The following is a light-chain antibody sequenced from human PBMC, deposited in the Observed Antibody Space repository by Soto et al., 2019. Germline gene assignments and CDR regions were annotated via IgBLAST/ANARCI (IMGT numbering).Light chain of an antibody. J-gene: IGKJ1*01. CDR1: QSVDNY. Sequence: EIVLTQSPAPLSLSPGERATLSCTTSQSVDNYLAWYQQKHVQTPRLLIYESFNRATGIIASFSATGSGTTFRLTISRLEAEDFAVYYCQQRSTWPQTFGQGTKVDIK. CDR3: QQRSTWPQT. CDR2: ESF. V-gene: IGKV3-11*01.